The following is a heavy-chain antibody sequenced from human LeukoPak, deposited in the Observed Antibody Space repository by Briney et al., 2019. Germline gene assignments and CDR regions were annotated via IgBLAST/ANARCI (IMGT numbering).Heavy chain of an antibody. V-gene: IGHV4-61*01. J-gene: IGHJ5*02. D-gene: IGHD3-22*01. Sequence: KPSETLSLTCTVSGGSVSSASYYWSWIRQPPGKGLEWIGYIYHSGSTNYNPSLKSRVIISVDTSKNQFSLKLNSVTAADTAVYYCAREMIVEGQRFDPWGQGALVTVSS. CDR3: AREMIVEGQRFDP. CDR2: IYHSGST. CDR1: GGSVSSASYY.